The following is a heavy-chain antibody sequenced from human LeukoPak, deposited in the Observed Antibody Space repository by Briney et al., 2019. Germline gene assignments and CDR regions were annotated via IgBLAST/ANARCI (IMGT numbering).Heavy chain of an antibody. CDR3: ARLNYYDTHYYLDY. CDR1: GGSISSSSYY. CDR2: IYYSGST. Sequence: SETLSLTCTVSGGSISSSSYYWGWIRQPPGKGLKWIGSIYYSGSTYYNPSLKSRVTISVDTSKNQFSLELSSVTAADTAVYYCARLNYYDTHYYLDYWGQGTLVTVSS. D-gene: IGHD3-22*01. J-gene: IGHJ4*02. V-gene: IGHV4-39*01.